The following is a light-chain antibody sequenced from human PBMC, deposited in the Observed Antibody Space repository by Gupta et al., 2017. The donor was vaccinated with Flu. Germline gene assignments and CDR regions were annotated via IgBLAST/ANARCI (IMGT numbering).Light chain of an antibody. CDR2: DVS. J-gene: IGLJ3*02. CDR1: SSDVGGYNY. V-gene: IGLV2-11*01. CDR3: CSYAGSYTFWV. Sequence: SSDVGGYNYVSWYQQHPGKAPKLMIYDVSKRPSGVPDRFSGSKSGNTASLTISGLQAEDEADYYCCSYAGSYTFWVFGGGTKLTVL.